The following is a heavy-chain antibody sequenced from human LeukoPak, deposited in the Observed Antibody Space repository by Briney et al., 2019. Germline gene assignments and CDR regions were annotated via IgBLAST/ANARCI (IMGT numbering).Heavy chain of an antibody. D-gene: IGHD1-26*01. Sequence: ASETLSLTCTVSGGSISSYYWSWIRQPPGKGLEWIGYIYYSGSTNYNPSLKSRVTISVDTSKNQFSLKLSSVTAADTAVYYCARRASRGSSYYFDYWGQGTLVTVSS. CDR3: ARRASRGSSYYFDY. CDR1: GGSISSYY. CDR2: IYYSGST. V-gene: IGHV4-59*08. J-gene: IGHJ4*02.